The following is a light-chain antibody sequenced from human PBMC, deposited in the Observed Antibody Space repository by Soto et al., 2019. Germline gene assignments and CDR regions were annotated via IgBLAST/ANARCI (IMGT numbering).Light chain of an antibody. CDR1: QSVLYSSNNKNY. J-gene: IGKJ2*01. Sequence: DIVMTQSPDSLAVSLGERATINCKSSQSVLYSSNNKNYLAWYQQRPGQPPKLLIYCASTRESGVPDRFSGSGSGKDFTLTITSLQAEDVAVYYCQQYESTPPTFGQGTKLEI. CDR2: CAS. V-gene: IGKV4-1*01. CDR3: QQYESTPPT.